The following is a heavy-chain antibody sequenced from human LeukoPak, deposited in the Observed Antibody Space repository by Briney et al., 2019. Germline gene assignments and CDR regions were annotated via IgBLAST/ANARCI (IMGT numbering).Heavy chain of an antibody. CDR3: ARLYSSSLGRVFDY. CDR2: IYNSGST. D-gene: IGHD4-11*01. CDR1: GGSITSYY. Sequence: PPETLSLTCTVSGGSITSYYWSWIRQPPGKGLEWIGYIYNSGSTNYNPSLKSRVTISVDTSKNQFSLKLSSATAADTAVYYCARLYSSSLGRVFDYWGQGTLVTVSS. J-gene: IGHJ4*02. V-gene: IGHV4-59*01.